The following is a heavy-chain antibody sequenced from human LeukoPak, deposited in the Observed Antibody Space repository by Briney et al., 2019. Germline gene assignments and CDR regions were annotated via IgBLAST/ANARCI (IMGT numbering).Heavy chain of an antibody. D-gene: IGHD2-21*01. Sequence: PGGSLRLSCAASGFTFSSYGMHWVRQAPGKGLEWVAVIWYGGSNKYYADSVKGRFTISRDNSKNTLYLQMNSLRAEDTAVYYCAKEGTPYCGGDCYFDYWGQGTLVTVSS. J-gene: IGHJ4*02. CDR3: AKEGTPYCGGDCYFDY. CDR2: IWYGGSNK. CDR1: GFTFSSYG. V-gene: IGHV3-30*02.